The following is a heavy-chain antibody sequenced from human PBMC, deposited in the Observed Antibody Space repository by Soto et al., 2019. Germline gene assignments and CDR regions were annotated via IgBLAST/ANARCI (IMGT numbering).Heavy chain of an antibody. J-gene: IGHJ3*01. Sequence: PGGSLRLSCAAFGFTISGKKYVAWVRQAPGKGLEWVSALYDLDGSFYAASVKGRFTTSSDGSKTTVYLQMNDLRPDDTAVYYCATWHEREHAYDVWGQGTTVTVSS. D-gene: IGHD1-1*01. CDR1: GFTISGKKY. CDR2: LYDLDGS. V-gene: IGHV3-53*01. CDR3: ATWHEREHAYDV.